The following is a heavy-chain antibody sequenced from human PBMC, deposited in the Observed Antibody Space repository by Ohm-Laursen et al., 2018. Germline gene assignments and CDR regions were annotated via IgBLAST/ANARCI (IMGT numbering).Heavy chain of an antibody. J-gene: IGHJ4*02. V-gene: IGHV3-21*01. D-gene: IGHD6-6*01. CDR2: ISSSSSYI. CDR1: GFTFSSYS. Sequence: SLRLSCTAPGFTFSSYSMNWVRQAPGKGLEWVSSISSSSSYIYYADSVKGRFTISRDNAKNSLYLQMNSLRAEDTAVYYCARYTSVRQGFDYWGQGTLVTVSS. CDR3: ARYTSVRQGFDY.